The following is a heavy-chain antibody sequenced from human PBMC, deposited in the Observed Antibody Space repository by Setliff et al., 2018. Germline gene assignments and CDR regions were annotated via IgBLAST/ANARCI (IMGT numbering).Heavy chain of an antibody. D-gene: IGHD5-12*01. J-gene: IGHJ3*02. Sequence: SETLSLTCAVSGYSISNGFYWGWIRQSPVKGLEWIGSLFDGGSAYYSPSLKSRASISLDASKNQFALKLTSATAADTAVYYCVRDIYFYGGYATGLGAVDIWGQGTLVTVS. CDR3: VRDIYFYGGYATGLGAVDI. V-gene: IGHV4-38-2*02. CDR1: GYSISNGFY. CDR2: LFDGGSA.